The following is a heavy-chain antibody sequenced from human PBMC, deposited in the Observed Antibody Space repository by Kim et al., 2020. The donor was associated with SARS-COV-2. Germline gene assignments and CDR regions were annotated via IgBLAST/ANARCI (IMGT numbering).Heavy chain of an antibody. D-gene: IGHD2-15*01. CDR1: GFTFSSYA. Sequence: GGSLRLSCAASGFTFSSYAMSWVRQAPGKGLEWVSAISGSGGSTYYADSVKGRFTISRDNSKNTLYLQMNSLRAEDTAVYYCAKGGGCSGGSCYPGAFDILGQGTMVTVSS. J-gene: IGHJ3*02. CDR2: ISGSGGST. CDR3: AKGGGCSGGSCYPGAFDI. V-gene: IGHV3-23*01.